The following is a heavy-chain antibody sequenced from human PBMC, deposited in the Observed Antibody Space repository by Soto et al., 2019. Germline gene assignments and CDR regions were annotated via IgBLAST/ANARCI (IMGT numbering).Heavy chain of an antibody. CDR3: ARGPYSSSWFDP. J-gene: IGHJ5*02. D-gene: IGHD6-13*01. CDR1: GYTFTSYG. CDR2: ISAHNGRT. V-gene: IGHV1-18*01. Sequence: QVQLVQSGAEVKKPGASVKVSCKASGYTFTSYGINWVRQAPGQGLEWMGWISAHNGRTNYAQKFQGRVTMTTDTSTSPAYLELRSLRADDTAVYDCARGPYSSSWFDPWGQGTLVTVSS.